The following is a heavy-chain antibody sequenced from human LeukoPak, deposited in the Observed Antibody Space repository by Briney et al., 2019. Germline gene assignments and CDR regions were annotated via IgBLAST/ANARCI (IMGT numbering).Heavy chain of an antibody. V-gene: IGHV4-59*01. J-gene: IGHJ4*02. CDR1: GAPIGGYS. Sequence: PSETLSLTCTVSGAPIGGYSWSWVRQTPGKRLEWIAYMFSSGTTKYSPSLKSRVTIPLDTSKNQVSLNLRTVTAADTAMYYCARGRDNLDYWGQGIHVTVSS. CDR2: MFSSGTT. CDR3: ARGRDNLDY. D-gene: IGHD5-24*01.